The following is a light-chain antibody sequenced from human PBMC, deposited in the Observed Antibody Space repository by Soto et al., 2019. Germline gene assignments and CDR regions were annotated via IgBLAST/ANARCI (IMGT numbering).Light chain of an antibody. CDR2: KVS. V-gene: IGKV2-30*02. J-gene: IGKJ5*01. Sequence: EVVITQSPLSLPVTLGQPASISCRSNQILVHSDGIAYFSWFQQRPGRSPRRLIYKVSNRDSGVPARFSGSGSGTDFALKISRVEAEDVGVYYCMQGTHWPITFGQGTLLEIK. CDR1: QILVHSDGIAY. CDR3: MQGTHWPIT.